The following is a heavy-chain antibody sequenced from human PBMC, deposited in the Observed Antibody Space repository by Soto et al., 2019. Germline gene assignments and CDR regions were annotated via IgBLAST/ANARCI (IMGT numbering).Heavy chain of an antibody. CDR3: AKERGYSTKWGFDP. CDR2: ISYDGSNK. CDR1: GFTFSSYG. D-gene: IGHD5-18*01. Sequence: QSGGSLRLSCAASGFTFSSYGMHWVRQAPGKGLEWAAVISYDGSNKYYADSVKGRFTISRDNSKNTLYLQMNSLRAEDTAVYYCAKERGYSTKWGFDPWGQGTLVTVSS. V-gene: IGHV3-30*18. J-gene: IGHJ5*02.